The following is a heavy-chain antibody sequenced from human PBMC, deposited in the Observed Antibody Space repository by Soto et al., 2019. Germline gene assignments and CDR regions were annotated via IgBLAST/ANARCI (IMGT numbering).Heavy chain of an antibody. D-gene: IGHD2-2*01. J-gene: IGHJ6*02. CDR2: IYYSGST. CDR1: GGSISSGGYY. CDR3: ARDRRGGFVVVPAAMPYYYGMDV. Sequence: SETLSLTCTVSGGSISSGGYYLSWIRQHPGKGLEWIGYIYYSGSTYYNPSLKSRVTISVDTSKNQFSLKLSSVTAADTVVYYCARDRRGGFVVVPAAMPYYYGMDVWGQGTTVTVSS. V-gene: IGHV4-31*03.